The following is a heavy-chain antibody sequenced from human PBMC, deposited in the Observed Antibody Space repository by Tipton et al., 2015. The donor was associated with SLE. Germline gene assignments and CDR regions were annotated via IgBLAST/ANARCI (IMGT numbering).Heavy chain of an antibody. Sequence: SLRLSCAASGFSFRSYGMHWVRQAPGKGLEWVAVIWHDGRNQFYADSVKGRFTISRDNSKNTLQLHMSSLRPEDTAVYFCAKEGSDWGYFDFWGQGALVIVSS. CDR2: IWHDGRNQ. D-gene: IGHD3-16*01. CDR3: AKEGSDWGYFDF. V-gene: IGHV3-30*18. J-gene: IGHJ4*02. CDR1: GFSFRSYG.